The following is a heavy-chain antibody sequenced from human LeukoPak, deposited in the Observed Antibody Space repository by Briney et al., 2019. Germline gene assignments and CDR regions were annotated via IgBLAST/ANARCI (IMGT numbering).Heavy chain of an antibody. Sequence: ASVKVSCKASGYTFTSYGISWVRQAPGQGLEWMGWISAYNGKTNYTQKLQGRVTTTTDTSTSTAYMELRSLRSDDTAVYYCARGVVVVPAAMSNYYYYMDVWGKGTTVTVSS. J-gene: IGHJ6*03. CDR1: GYTFTSYG. D-gene: IGHD2-2*01. CDR3: ARGVVVVPAAMSNYYYYMDV. CDR2: ISAYNGKT. V-gene: IGHV1-18*01.